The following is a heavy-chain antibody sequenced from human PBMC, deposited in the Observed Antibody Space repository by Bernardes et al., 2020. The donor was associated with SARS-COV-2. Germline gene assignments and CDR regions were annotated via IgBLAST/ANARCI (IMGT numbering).Heavy chain of an antibody. J-gene: IGHJ4*02. Sequence: ASVKVSCKASGYTFSSYGISWVRQAPGQGLEWMGRISGYSGDTDYAQKVQGRVTMTTDTSTSTAYMELRSLRSDDTAVYYCAREQRITMVRGPRGYYFDYWGQGTLVTVSS. CDR3: AREQRITMVRGPRGYYFDY. D-gene: IGHD3-10*01. CDR2: ISGYSGDT. V-gene: IGHV1-18*01. CDR1: GYTFSSYG.